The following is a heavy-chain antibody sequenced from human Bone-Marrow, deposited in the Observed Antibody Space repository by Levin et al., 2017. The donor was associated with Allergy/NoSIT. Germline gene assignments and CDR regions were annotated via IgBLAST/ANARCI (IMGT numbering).Heavy chain of an antibody. CDR2: FAYSGNT. CDR1: GDSISSSSHY. D-gene: IGHD6-19*01. CDR3: ARGSGVALARSPHFDY. Sequence: PSQTLSLTCTVSGDSISSSSHYWGWIRQPPGKGLEWIGSFAYSGNTNYNPSLKSRVTISADTSKNQFSLRLSSVTAADTAVYYCARGSGVALARSPHFDYWGQGILVTVSS. V-gene: IGHV4-39*02. J-gene: IGHJ4*02.